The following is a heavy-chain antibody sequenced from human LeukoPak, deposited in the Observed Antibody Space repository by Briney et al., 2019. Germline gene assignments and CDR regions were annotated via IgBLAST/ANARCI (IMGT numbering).Heavy chain of an antibody. V-gene: IGHV3-66*01. CDR2: IYSGGST. J-gene: IGHJ4*02. CDR1: GITVSNNY. D-gene: IGHD3-22*01. CDR3: ARDLGMIVDY. Sequence: PGGSLRLSCAASGITVSNNYMSWVRQAPGKGLEWVSVIYSGGSTYYADSVKGRFTISRDNSKNTLYLQMNSPRAEDTAVYYCARDLGMIVDYWGQGTLVTVSS.